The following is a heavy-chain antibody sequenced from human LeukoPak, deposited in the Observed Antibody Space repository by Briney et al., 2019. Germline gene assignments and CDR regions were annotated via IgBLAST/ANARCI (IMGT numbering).Heavy chain of an antibody. Sequence: GASVKVSCKASGYTFTAYYMHWVRQAPGQGLEWMGWIDPNSGATDSAQKFQGRVTVTRDTSINTVYMELSRLTSDDTAVYYCARPYCSSTSCYSPYYYGMDVWGQGTTVTVSS. CDR1: GYTFTAYY. D-gene: IGHD2-2*01. V-gene: IGHV1-2*02. CDR2: IDPNSGAT. J-gene: IGHJ6*02. CDR3: ARPYCSSTSCYSPYYYGMDV.